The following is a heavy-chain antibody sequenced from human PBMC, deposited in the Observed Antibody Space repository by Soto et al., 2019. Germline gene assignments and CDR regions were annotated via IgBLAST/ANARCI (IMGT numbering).Heavy chain of an antibody. CDR2: IYDIGST. CDR1: GGSIRSYY. Sequence: QVQLQESGPVQVKPSETLSLTSTGSGGSIRSYYWSWIRQPPGKGLEWVGYIYDIGSTDYNPSLKSRVIISGDTSKNQFSLKLSSVTAADTAIYYCARHLTYGGPDFEYWGQGTLVTVSS. CDR3: ARHLTYGGPDFEY. J-gene: IGHJ4*02. D-gene: IGHD4-17*01. V-gene: IGHV4-59*08.